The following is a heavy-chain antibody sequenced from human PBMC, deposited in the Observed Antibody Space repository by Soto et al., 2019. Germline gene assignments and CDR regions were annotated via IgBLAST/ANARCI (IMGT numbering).Heavy chain of an antibody. CDR3: AKASTVTPEVDYYYGMDV. Sequence: LFCGASGLTVSSYAMSWVRQAPGKGLEWVSAISGSGGSTYYADSVKGRFTISRDNSKNTLYLQMNSLRAEDTAVYYCAKASTVTPEVDYYYGMDVWGQGTTVTVSS. CDR1: GLTVSSYA. D-gene: IGHD4-17*01. J-gene: IGHJ6*02. V-gene: IGHV3-23*01. CDR2: ISGSGGST.